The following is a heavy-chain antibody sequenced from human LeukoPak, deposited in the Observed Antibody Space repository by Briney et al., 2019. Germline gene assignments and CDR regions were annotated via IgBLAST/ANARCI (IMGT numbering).Heavy chain of an antibody. V-gene: IGHV4-34*01. D-gene: IGHD1-26*01. CDR3: ARDRVGAKDY. J-gene: IGHJ4*02. Sequence: SETLSLTCAVYGGSFSGYYWSWIRQPPGKGLEWIGEINHSGSTNYNPSLKSRVTISVDTSKNQFSLKLSSVTAADTAVYYCARDRVGAKDYWGQGTLVTVSS. CDR1: GGSFSGYY. CDR2: INHSGST.